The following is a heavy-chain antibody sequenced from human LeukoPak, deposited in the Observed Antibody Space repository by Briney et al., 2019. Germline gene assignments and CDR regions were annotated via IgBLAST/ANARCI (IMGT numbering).Heavy chain of an antibody. D-gene: IGHD6-13*01. J-gene: IGHJ6*01. CDR1: GDSIIRGGYC. Sequence: PSQTLSLTCVVSGDSIIRGGYCWGWIRQHPGKGLEWIGSIHYSWNTFYNPSLKSRIAISADTSKTQFSLKVSSVTAADTAVYYCARDGAAAPPHNYYGMDVWGQGTTVTVSS. CDR2: IHYSWNT. V-gene: IGHV4-31*11. CDR3: ARDGAAAPPHNYYGMDV.